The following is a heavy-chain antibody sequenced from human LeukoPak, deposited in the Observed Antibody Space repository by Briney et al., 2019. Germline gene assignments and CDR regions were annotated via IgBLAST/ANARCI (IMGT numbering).Heavy chain of an antibody. V-gene: IGHV4-59*08. CDR3: ARQSCSGGSCYPRPYWYFDL. D-gene: IGHD2-15*01. Sequence: SETLSLTCTVSGGSISSYYWSWIRQPPGKGLEWIGYIYYSGSTNYNPSLKSRVTTSVDTSKNQFSLKLSSVTAADTAVYYCARQSCSGGSCYPRPYWYFDLWGRGTLVTVSS. CDR2: IYYSGST. CDR1: GGSISSYY. J-gene: IGHJ2*01.